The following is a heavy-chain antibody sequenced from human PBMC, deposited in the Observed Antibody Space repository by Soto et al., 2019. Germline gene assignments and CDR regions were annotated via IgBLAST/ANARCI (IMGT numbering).Heavy chain of an antibody. CDR1: GFTFSSYG. CDR3: AKDLSSASSSWDHYYYYGMDV. V-gene: IGHV3-30*18. J-gene: IGHJ6*02. D-gene: IGHD6-13*01. CDR2: ISYDGSNK. Sequence: GGSLRLSCAASGFTFSSYGMHWVRQAPGKGLEWVAVISYDGSNKYYADSVKGRFTISRDNSKNTLYLQMNSLRAEDTAVYYCAKDLSSASSSWDHYYYYGMDVWGQGTTVTVSS.